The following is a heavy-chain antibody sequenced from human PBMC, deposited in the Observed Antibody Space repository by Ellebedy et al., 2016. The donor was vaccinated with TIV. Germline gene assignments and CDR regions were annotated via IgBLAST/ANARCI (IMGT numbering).Heavy chain of an antibody. J-gene: IGHJ4*02. CDR3: ASDYGAYFDY. V-gene: IGHV4-59*08. CDR2: IFYSGST. D-gene: IGHD4-17*01. Sequence: MPSETLSLTCTVSGGSVSSYYWSWIRQPPGKGLEWIGYIFYSGSTNYSPSLKSRVTISLDTSKNQFSLKLNSVTASDTALYDCASDYGAYFDYWGQGTLVTVSS. CDR1: GGSVSSYY.